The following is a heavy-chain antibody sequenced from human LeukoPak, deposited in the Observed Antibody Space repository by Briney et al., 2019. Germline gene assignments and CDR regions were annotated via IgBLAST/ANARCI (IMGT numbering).Heavy chain of an antibody. J-gene: IGHJ6*02. Sequence: ASVKVSCKASGYTFTGYYMHWVRQAPGQGLEWMGWINPNSGGTNCPQKFQGRVTMTRDTSISTAYMELSRLRSDDTAVYYCARDSLDYYGMDVWGQGTTVTVSS. CDR1: GYTFTGYY. CDR2: INPNSGGT. V-gene: IGHV1-2*02. CDR3: ARDSLDYYGMDV.